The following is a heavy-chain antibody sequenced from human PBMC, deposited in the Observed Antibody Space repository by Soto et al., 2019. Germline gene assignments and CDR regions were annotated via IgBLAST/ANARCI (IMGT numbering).Heavy chain of an antibody. Sequence: QLQLQESGPGLVKPSETLSLTCTVSGGSISSSSYYWGWIRQPPGKGLEWIGSIYYSGSTYYNPSLKSRVTISVDTSKNQFSLKLSSVTAADTAVYYCARRGSGSYSDYWRQGTLVTVSS. D-gene: IGHD3-10*01. V-gene: IGHV4-39*01. J-gene: IGHJ4*02. CDR1: GGSISSSSYY. CDR3: ARRGSGSYSDY. CDR2: IYYSGST.